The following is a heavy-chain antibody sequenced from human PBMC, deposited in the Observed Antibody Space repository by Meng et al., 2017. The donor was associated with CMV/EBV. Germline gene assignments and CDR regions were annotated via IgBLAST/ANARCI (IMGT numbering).Heavy chain of an antibody. D-gene: IGHD3-10*01. CDR2: INHSGST. J-gene: IGHJ6*02. Sequence: GSLRLSCVVYGGSFSGYYWSWIRQPPGKGLEWIGEINHSGSTNYNPSHKSRVTISVDTSKNQFSPKLSSVTAADTAVYYCATLYSGSYYYYYYYYGMDVWGQGTTVTVSS. CDR3: ATLYSGSYYYYYYYYGMDV. CDR1: GGSFSGYY. V-gene: IGHV4-34*01.